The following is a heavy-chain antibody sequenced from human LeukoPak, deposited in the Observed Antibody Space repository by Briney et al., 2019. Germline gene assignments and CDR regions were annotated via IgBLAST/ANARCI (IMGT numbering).Heavy chain of an antibody. V-gene: IGHV3-20*01. CDR1: GFTFDDYG. Sequence: GGSLRLSCAASGFTFDDYGMGWVRQAPGKGLEWVSGINWNGGSTGYADSVKGRFTISRDNAKNSLYLQMNSLRAEDTALYHCARRSGYYDSSGYYGYYMDVWGKGTTVTVSS. J-gene: IGHJ6*03. CDR2: INWNGGST. CDR3: ARRSGYYDSSGYYGYYMDV. D-gene: IGHD3-22*01.